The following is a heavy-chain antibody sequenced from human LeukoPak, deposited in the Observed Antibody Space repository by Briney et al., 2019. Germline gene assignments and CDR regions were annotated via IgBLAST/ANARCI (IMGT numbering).Heavy chain of an antibody. J-gene: IGHJ5*02. CDR2: IYYSGST. Sequence: SETLSLTCTVSGGSISSYYWSWIRQPPGKGLEWIGYIYYSGSTNYNPSLKSRVTISVDTSKNQFSLKLSSVTAADTAVYYCAREIAAAGILMFDPWGQGTLVTVSS. CDR3: AREIAAAGILMFDP. D-gene: IGHD6-13*01. V-gene: IGHV4-59*01. CDR1: GGSISSYY.